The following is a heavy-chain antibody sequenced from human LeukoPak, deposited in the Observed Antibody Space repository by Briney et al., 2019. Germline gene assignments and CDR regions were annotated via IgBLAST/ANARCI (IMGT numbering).Heavy chain of an antibody. J-gene: IGHJ6*03. D-gene: IGHD3-10*01. Sequence: GGSLRLSCAASGFTFSDYYMSWIRQAPGKGLEWVSYISSSGSTIYYADSVKGRFTISRDNAKNSLYLQMNSLRAEDTAVYYCARSPRIGGFGELSRLYYYYMDVWGKGTTVTVSS. CDR1: GFTFSDYY. V-gene: IGHV3-11*01. CDR3: ARSPRIGGFGELSRLYYYYMDV. CDR2: ISSSGSTI.